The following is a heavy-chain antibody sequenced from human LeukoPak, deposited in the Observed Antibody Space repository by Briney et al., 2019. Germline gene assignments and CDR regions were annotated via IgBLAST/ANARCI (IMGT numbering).Heavy chain of an antibody. V-gene: IGHV5-51*01. CDR3: ARRLCSGGSCYYFDY. D-gene: IGHD2-15*01. CDR2: IYPGDSDT. Sequence: GESLKISCKGSGYSFNSYWIGWVRQMPGKGLEWMGMIYPGDSDTRYSPSFQAQVTISADKSTSTASLQWSSLKASDTAMYYCARRLCSGGSCYYFDYWGQGTLVTVSS. J-gene: IGHJ4*02. CDR1: GYSFNSYW.